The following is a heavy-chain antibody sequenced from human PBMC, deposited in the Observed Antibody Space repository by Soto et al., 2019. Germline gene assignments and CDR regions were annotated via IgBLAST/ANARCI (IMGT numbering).Heavy chain of an antibody. CDR1: GDSISSYY. Sequence: QVQLQESGPGLVKPSETLSLTCAVSGDSISSYYCMWIRQPPGKGLPSIGYLYYGRSANHNPSLKXRLTLSXXTSTNQCSLTLSSMTAADTAVYYCALRSMAVVPEYWGQGTLVTVSS. CDR2: LYYGRSA. J-gene: IGHJ4*02. CDR3: ALRSMAVVPEY. V-gene: IGHV4-59*01. D-gene: IGHD3-22*01.